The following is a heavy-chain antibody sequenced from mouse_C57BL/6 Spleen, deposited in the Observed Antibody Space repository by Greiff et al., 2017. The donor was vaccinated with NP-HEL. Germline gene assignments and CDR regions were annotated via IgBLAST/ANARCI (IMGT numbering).Heavy chain of an antibody. CDR3: ARCGAVVATRAMDY. J-gene: IGHJ4*01. D-gene: IGHD1-1*01. CDR2: IYPGSGST. V-gene: IGHV1-55*01. Sequence: VQLQQPGAELVKPGASVKMSCKASGYTFTSYWITWVKQRPGQGLEWIGDIYPGSGSTNYNEKFKSKATLTVDTSSSTAYMQLSSLTSEDSAVYYCARCGAVVATRAMDYWGQGTSVTVSS. CDR1: GYTFTSYW.